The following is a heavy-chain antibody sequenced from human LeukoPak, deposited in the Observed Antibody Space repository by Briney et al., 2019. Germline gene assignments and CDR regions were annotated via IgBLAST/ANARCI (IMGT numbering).Heavy chain of an antibody. D-gene: IGHD2-15*01. CDR3: ASFYCSGGSCYSDY. Sequence: PETLSLTCAVYGGSFSGYYWSWIRQPPGKGLEWIGEINHSGSTNYNPSLKSRVTISVDTSKNQFSLKLSSVTAADTAVYYCASFYCSGGSCYSDYWGQGTLVTVSS. CDR1: GGSFSGYY. CDR2: INHSGST. V-gene: IGHV4-34*01. J-gene: IGHJ4*02.